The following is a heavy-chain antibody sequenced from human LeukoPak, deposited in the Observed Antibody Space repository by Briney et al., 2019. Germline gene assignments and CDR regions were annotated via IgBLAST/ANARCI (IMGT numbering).Heavy chain of an antibody. V-gene: IGHV3-53*01. D-gene: IGHD6-13*01. J-gene: IGHJ4*02. Sequence: GGSLRLSCAASGFTVSSNYMSWVRQAPGKGLEWVSVIYSGGSTYYADSVKGRFTISRDNSRNTLYPQMNSLRAEDTAVYYCARGGGSSWYYYWGQGTLVTVSS. CDR2: IYSGGST. CDR1: GFTVSSNY. CDR3: ARGGGSSWYYY.